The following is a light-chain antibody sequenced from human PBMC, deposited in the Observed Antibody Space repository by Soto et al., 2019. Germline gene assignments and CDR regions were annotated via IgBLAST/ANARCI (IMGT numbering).Light chain of an antibody. CDR2: KAS. Sequence: DIQMTQSPSTLSASVGDRVTITCRASQTISSWLAWYQQKPGRAPKLLIYKASSLESGVPSRFSGSGYGTEFTLTISSLQPDDFATYYFQQYNSYPFTFGPGTKVDIK. J-gene: IGKJ3*01. CDR1: QTISSW. V-gene: IGKV1-5*03. CDR3: QQYNSYPFT.